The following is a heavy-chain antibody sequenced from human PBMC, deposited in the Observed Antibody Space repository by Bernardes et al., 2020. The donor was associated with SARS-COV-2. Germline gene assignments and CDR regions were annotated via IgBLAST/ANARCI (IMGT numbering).Heavy chain of an antibody. Sequence: SETLSLTCTVSGGSISSGGYYWSWIRQHPGKGLEWIGYIYYSGSTYYNPSLKSRVTISVDTSKNQFSLKLSSVTAADTAVYYCASESVVPAATPSRYYYYGMDVWGQGTTVTVSS. CDR3: ASESVVPAATPSRYYYYGMDV. J-gene: IGHJ6*02. V-gene: IGHV4-31*03. CDR1: GGSISSGGYY. D-gene: IGHD2-2*02. CDR2: IYYSGST.